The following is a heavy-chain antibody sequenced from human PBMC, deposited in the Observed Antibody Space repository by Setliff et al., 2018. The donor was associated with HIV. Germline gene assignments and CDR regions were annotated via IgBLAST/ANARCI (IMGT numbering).Heavy chain of an antibody. J-gene: IGHJ4*02. Sequence: GESLKISCAASGLTFRSFDMHWVRQAPGKGLEWVSCIGTLSDTYYPNSVKGRFTISRDNAKNSLYLQMNGLRAGDTAVYFCARAGRRHYYGSGSYAVFDYWGQGIVVTVSS. D-gene: IGHD3-10*01. CDR2: IGTLSDT. CDR1: GLTFRSFD. CDR3: ARAGRRHYYGSGSYAVFDY. V-gene: IGHV3-13*01.